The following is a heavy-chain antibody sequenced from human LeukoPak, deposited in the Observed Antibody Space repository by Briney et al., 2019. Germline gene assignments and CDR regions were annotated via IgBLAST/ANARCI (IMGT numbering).Heavy chain of an antibody. V-gene: IGHV3-66*01. CDR3: ARALLRLGYFDY. CDR2: IYSGGST. Sequence: GGSLRLSCAASGFTVSSNYMSWVRQPPGKGLEWVSVIYSGGSTYYADSVKGRFTISRDNSKNTLYLQMNSLRAEDTAVYYCARALLRLGYFDYWGQGTLVTVSS. D-gene: IGHD3-16*01. J-gene: IGHJ4*02. CDR1: GFTVSSNY.